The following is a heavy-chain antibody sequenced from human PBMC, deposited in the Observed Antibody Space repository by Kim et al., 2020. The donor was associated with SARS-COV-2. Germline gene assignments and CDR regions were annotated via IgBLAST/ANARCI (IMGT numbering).Heavy chain of an antibody. Sequence: SETLSPTCTVSGGSISSTGYYWSWIRQHPGKGLEWIGYIYYSGSTYYNPSLVKSRITISVDTSKNQFSLKLSSVTAADTAVYYCARWSSYFDYWGQGTLVTVSS. J-gene: IGHJ4*02. CDR2: IYYSGST. V-gene: IGHV4-31*03. CDR3: ARWSSYFDY. D-gene: IGHD2-2*01. CDR1: GGSISSTGYY.